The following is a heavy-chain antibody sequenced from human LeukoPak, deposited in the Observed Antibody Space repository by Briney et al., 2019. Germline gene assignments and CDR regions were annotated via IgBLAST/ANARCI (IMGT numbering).Heavy chain of an antibody. Sequence: SETLSLTCSVYGGSFSASYWSWIRQPPGKGLEWIGEINQSGNTNYNTSLKSRVTISVDTSKNQFSLKVRSVTAADTAVYYCASQRGWGQGTLVTVSS. J-gene: IGHJ4*02. V-gene: IGHV4-34*01. CDR2: INQSGNT. CDR1: GGSFSASY. CDR3: ASQRG.